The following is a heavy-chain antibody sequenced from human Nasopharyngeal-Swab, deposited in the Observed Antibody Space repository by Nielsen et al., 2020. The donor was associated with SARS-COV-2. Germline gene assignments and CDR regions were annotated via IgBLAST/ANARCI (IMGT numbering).Heavy chain of an antibody. J-gene: IGHJ4*02. CDR3: ARGVIAAAGGDY. V-gene: IGHV4-34*01. CDR2: INHSGST. Sequence: RQAPGKGPEWIGEINHSGSTNYNPSLKSRVTISVDTSKNQFSLKLSSVTAADTAVYYCARGVIAAAGGDYWGQGTLVTVSS. D-gene: IGHD6-13*01.